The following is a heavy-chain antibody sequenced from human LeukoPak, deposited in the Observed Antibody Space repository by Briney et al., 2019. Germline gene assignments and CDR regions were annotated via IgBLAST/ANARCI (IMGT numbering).Heavy chain of an antibody. Sequence: SVKVSCKAPGGTFSSYAISWVRQAPGQGLEWMGRIIPILGIANYAQKFQGRVTITADKSTSTAYMELSSLRSEDTAVYYCARDRDYYDSSGYSDKSDYWGQGTLVTVSS. V-gene: IGHV1-69*04. CDR3: ARDRDYYDSSGYSDKSDY. D-gene: IGHD3-22*01. J-gene: IGHJ4*02. CDR2: IIPILGIA. CDR1: GGTFSSYA.